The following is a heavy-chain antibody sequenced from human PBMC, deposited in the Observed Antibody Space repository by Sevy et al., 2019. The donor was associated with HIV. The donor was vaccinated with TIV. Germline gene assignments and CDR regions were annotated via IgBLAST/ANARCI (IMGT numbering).Heavy chain of an antibody. CDR3: ASGRPVYYDSSDPYGMDV. D-gene: IGHD3-22*01. J-gene: IGHJ6*02. CDR2: MNPNSGNT. Sequence: ASVKVSCKASGYTFTSYDINWVRQATGQGLEWMGWMNPNSGNTGYAQKFQGRVTMTRNTSISTAYMELSSLRSEDTAVYYCASGRPVYYDSSDPYGMDVWGQGTTVTVSS. V-gene: IGHV1-8*01. CDR1: GYTFTSYD.